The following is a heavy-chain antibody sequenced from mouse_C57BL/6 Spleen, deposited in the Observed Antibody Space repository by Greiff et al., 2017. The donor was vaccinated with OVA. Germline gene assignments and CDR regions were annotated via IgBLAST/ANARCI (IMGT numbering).Heavy chain of an antibody. J-gene: IGHJ1*03. CDR3: ARRGHYYGNPYWYFDV. Sequence: EVKLMESGGGLVKPGGSLKLSCAASGFTFSDYGMHWVRQAPEKGLEWVAYISSGSSTIYYADTVKGRFTISRDNAKNTLFLQMTRLRSEDTAMYYCARRGHYYGNPYWYFDVWGTGTTVTVSS. V-gene: IGHV5-17*01. CDR2: ISSGSSTI. CDR1: GFTFSDYG. D-gene: IGHD2-1*01.